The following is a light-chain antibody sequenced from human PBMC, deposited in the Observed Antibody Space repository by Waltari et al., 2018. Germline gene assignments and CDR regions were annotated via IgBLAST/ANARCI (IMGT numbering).Light chain of an antibody. Sequence: DIVMTQSPLSLPVSPGEPASISCRSSQSLLHSSGYTFLDGYLQKTGQSPQLLIYLVSNRACGVPDRFSGSGSGTDFTLKISRVEAEDVGVYYCMQARQTPWTFGQGTEVEIK. V-gene: IGKV2-28*01. CDR3: MQARQTPWT. CDR1: QSLLHSSGYTF. J-gene: IGKJ1*01. CDR2: LVS.